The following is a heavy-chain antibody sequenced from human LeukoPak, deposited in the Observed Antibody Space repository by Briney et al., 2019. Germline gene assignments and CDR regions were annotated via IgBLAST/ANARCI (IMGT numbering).Heavy chain of an antibody. D-gene: IGHD5-24*01. CDR3: ATHPMEMATVHDAFDI. V-gene: IGHV1-18*01. CDR1: GYTFTSYG. J-gene: IGHJ3*02. Sequence: ASVKVSCKASGYTFTSYGISWVRQAPGQGLEWMGWISAYNGNTNYAQKLQGRVTMTTDTSTSTAYMELRSLRSDDTAVYYCATHPMEMATVHDAFDIWGQGTMVTVSS. CDR2: ISAYNGNT.